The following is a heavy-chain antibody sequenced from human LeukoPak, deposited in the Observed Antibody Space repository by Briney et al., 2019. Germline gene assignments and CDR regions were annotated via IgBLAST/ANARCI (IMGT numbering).Heavy chain of an antibody. V-gene: IGHV1-3*01. J-gene: IGHJ4*02. Sequence: ASVKVSCKASGYTFTSYAMHWVRQAPGQRLEWMGWINAGNGNTKYSQKFQGRVTITRDTSASTAYMELSSLRSEDTAVYYCAREELWFGERDFDYWGQGTLVTVSS. CDR2: INAGNGNT. CDR3: AREELWFGERDFDY. CDR1: GYTFTSYA. D-gene: IGHD3-10*01.